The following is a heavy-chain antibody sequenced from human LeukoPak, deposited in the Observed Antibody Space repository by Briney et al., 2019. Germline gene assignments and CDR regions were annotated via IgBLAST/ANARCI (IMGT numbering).Heavy chain of an antibody. CDR1: GFTFSSYG. Sequence: PGGSLRLSCAASGFTFSSYGMHWVRQAPGKGLEWVSGISGNSASTYYADSVKGRFTISRDNSKNTLYLQMNSLRAEDTAVYYCAKDGRAARPGHRVSFDYWGQGTLVTVSS. CDR2: ISGNSAST. V-gene: IGHV3-23*01. CDR3: AKDGRAARPGHRVSFDY. D-gene: IGHD6-13*01. J-gene: IGHJ4*02.